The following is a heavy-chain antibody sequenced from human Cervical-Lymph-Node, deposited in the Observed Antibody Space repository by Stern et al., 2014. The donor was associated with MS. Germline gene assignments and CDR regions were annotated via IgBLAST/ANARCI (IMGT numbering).Heavy chain of an antibody. CDR3: ARETSPSSSGGYYYGMDV. J-gene: IGHJ6*02. CDR2: IWYDGSNK. CDR1: GFTFSSSG. D-gene: IGHD6-13*01. V-gene: IGHV3-33*01. Sequence: VQLVESGGGVVQPGRSLRLSCAASGFTFSSSGMHWVRQAPGKGLEWVAVIWYDGSNKYYADSVKGRFTISRDNSKNTLYLQMNSLRAEDTAVYYCARETSPSSSGGYYYGMDVWGQGTTVTVSS.